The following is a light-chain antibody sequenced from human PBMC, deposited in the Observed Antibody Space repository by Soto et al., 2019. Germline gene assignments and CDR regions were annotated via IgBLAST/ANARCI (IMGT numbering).Light chain of an antibody. CDR1: QSIGGNF. V-gene: IGKV3-20*01. CDR2: GAS. CDR3: QHLNNYPPFT. J-gene: IGKJ3*01. Sequence: EIVLTQSPGTLSLSPGEGATLSCRASQSIGGNFLAWYQQRRGQAPRLLIHGASNRATGIPDRFSGSGSGTDFTLTITRLEPEDFATYYCQHLNNYPPFTFGPGTKVDLE.